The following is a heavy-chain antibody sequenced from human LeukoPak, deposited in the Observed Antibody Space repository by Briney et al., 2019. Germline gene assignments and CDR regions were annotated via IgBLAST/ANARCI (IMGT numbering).Heavy chain of an antibody. CDR3: ARDLWFGPLYYGMDV. CDR2: ISSSSSTI. CDR1: GFTFSSYS. J-gene: IGHJ6*02. V-gene: IGHV3-48*01. D-gene: IGHD3-10*01. Sequence: PSGGPLRLSCAASGFTFSSYSMNWVRKAPGKGLEWVSYISSSSSTIYYADSVKGRFTISRDNAKNSLYLQMNSLRAEDTAVYYCARDLWFGPLYYGMDVWGQGTTVTVSS.